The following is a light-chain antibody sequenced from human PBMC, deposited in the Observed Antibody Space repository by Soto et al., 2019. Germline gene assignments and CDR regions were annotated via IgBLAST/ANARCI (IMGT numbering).Light chain of an antibody. CDR1: SSDVGGYNF. CDR3: SSYAGTNILVV. Sequence: QSALTQPPSASGSPGQSVTISCTESSSDVGGYNFVSWYQQHPGKAPKLMIYEVSERPSGVPDRFSGSKSGNTASLTVSGLQADDEADYYCSSYAGTNILVVFGGGTKLTVL. CDR2: EVS. J-gene: IGLJ2*01. V-gene: IGLV2-8*01.